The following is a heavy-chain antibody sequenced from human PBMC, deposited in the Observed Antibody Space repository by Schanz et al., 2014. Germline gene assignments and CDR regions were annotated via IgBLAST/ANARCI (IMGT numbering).Heavy chain of an antibody. D-gene: IGHD2-21*01. CDR1: RSTFSSYT. Sequence: QVQLVQSGAEVKKPGSSVKVSCKASRSTFSSYTISWVRQAPGQGLEWMGRVIPILGVTHYAQKFQGRVTITADTSTTTAYMELSGLRSEDTAVYYCARDRLECGAECYSVEVFEIWGQGTLVIVSS. V-gene: IGHV1-69*08. CDR3: ARDRLECGAECYSVEVFEI. CDR2: VIPILGVT. J-gene: IGHJ4*02.